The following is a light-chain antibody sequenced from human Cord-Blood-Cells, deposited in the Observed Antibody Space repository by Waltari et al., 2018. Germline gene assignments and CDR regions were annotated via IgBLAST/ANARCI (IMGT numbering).Light chain of an antibody. CDR2: AAS. J-gene: IGKJ3*01. CDR3: QQSYSTPFT. CDR1: QSISSY. Sequence: DIAMTQSTSSLSASVGDSVTLTCRASQSISSYLNWYQQKPGKAPKLLIYAASSLQSGVPSRFSGSGSGTDFTLTISSLQPEDFATYYCQQSYSTPFTFGPGTKVDIK. V-gene: IGKV1-39*01.